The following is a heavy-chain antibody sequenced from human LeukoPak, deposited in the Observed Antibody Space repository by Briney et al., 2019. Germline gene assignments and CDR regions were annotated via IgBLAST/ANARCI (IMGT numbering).Heavy chain of an antibody. D-gene: IGHD4-17*01. Sequence: GASVKVSCKASGYTFTSYGISWVRQAPGQGLEWMGWISAYNGNTNYAQKLQGRVTMTTDTSTSTAYMELRSLRSDDTAVYYCARSSLTLLTTVTTLPWFDPWGQGTLVTVSS. J-gene: IGHJ5*02. CDR3: ARSSLTLLTTVTTLPWFDP. CDR1: GYTFTSYG. CDR2: ISAYNGNT. V-gene: IGHV1-18*01.